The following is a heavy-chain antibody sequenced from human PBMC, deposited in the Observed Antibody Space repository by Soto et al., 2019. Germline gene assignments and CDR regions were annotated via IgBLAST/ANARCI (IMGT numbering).Heavy chain of an antibody. CDR3: ARLTIFGVVNGWFDP. J-gene: IGHJ5*02. CDR1: GGSFSGYY. V-gene: IGHV4-34*01. CDR2: INHSGST. Sequence: SETLSLTCAVYGGSFSGYYWSWIRQPPGKGLEWIGEINHSGSTNYNPSLKSRVTISVDTSKNQFSLKLSSVTAADTAVYYCARLTIFGVVNGWFDPWGQGTLVTVSS. D-gene: IGHD3-3*01.